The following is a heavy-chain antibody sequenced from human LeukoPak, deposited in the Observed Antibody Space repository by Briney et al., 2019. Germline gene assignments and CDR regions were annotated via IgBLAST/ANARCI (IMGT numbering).Heavy chain of an antibody. Sequence: GASVTVSCTHSGYTFTDYYMHWVRPAPGQGLERMGWINPNSGGTNYAQKFQGRFTKTRDTSISTAYMELSRLRSGDTAVYYCARSALSRYCSSTSCKGYYFDYWGQGTLVTVSS. D-gene: IGHD2-2*01. J-gene: IGHJ4*02. CDR1: GYTFTDYY. CDR2: INPNSGGT. V-gene: IGHV1-2*02. CDR3: ARSALSRYCSSTSCKGYYFDY.